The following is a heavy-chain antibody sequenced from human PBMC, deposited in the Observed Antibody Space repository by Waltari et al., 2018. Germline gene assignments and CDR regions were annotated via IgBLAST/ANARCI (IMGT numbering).Heavy chain of an antibody. Sequence: QVQLVQSGTEVKKPGASVKVSCKASGYTFSNYGVTWVRQAPGQGLEWMGWISPYNGKTNYAQKLHGRLTMTTATSASTAYMELRSLRSDDTAVYYCARVYCSTTTCYDGGYFDYWGQGTLVTVSS. V-gene: IGHV1-18*01. J-gene: IGHJ4*02. CDR1: GYTFSNYG. CDR2: ISPYNGKT. D-gene: IGHD2-2*01. CDR3: ARVYCSTTTCYDGGYFDY.